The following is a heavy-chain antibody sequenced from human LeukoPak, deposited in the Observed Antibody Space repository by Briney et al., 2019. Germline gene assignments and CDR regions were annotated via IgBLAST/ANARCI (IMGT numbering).Heavy chain of an antibody. J-gene: IGHJ6*03. CDR2: IFTSGST. Sequence: SETLSLTCTVSGGSFTSYYWSWIRQPAGKGLEWIGHIFTSGSTNYNPSLKSRVTMSVDTSKNQFSLKLNSMTAADTAVYYCARVESGAVAGTGYYYYYMDVWGKGTTVTVSS. CDR1: GGSFTSYY. V-gene: IGHV4-4*07. D-gene: IGHD6-19*01. CDR3: ARVESGAVAGTGYYYYYMDV.